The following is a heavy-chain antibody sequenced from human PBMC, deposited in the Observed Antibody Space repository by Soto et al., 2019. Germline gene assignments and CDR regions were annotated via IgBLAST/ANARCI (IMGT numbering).Heavy chain of an antibody. J-gene: IGHJ4*02. D-gene: IGHD2-21*02. CDR2: INSDGSST. CDR3: ARDGPRGIVVVTAIFDY. CDR1: GFTFSSYW. V-gene: IGHV3-74*01. Sequence: EVQLVESGGGLVQPGGSLRLSCAASGFTFSSYWMHWVRQAPGKGLVWVSRINSDGSSTSYADSVKGRFTISRDNAKNTLYLQMNRLRAEDTAVYYCARDGPRGIVVVTAIFDYWGQGPLVTVSS.